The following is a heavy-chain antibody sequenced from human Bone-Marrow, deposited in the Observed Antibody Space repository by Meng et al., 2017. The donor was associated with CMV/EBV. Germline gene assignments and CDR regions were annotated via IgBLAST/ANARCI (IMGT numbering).Heavy chain of an antibody. J-gene: IGHJ4*02. CDR1: GFTFSDYY. CDR2: ISSSGSTI. Sequence: GGSLRLSCAASGFTFSDYYMSWIRQAPGKGLEWVSYISSSGSTIYYADSVKGRFTISRDNAKNSLYLQMNSLRAEDTAVYYCARMVRNVWSGYSFDYWGQGTLVTVSS. CDR3: ARMVRNVWSGYSFDY. V-gene: IGHV3-11*01. D-gene: IGHD3-3*01.